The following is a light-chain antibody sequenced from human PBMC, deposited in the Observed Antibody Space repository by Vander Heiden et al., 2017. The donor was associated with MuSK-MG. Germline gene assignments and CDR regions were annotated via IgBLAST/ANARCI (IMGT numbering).Light chain of an antibody. V-gene: IGLV2-14*01. J-gene: IGLJ1*01. CDR2: DVN. CDR1: SSDVGGYNY. Sequence: QSALPQPASLSGSPGQSITVSCTGASSDVGGYNYVSWYQQFPGKAPKLIIYDVNNRTSGVAHRFSGSKSGNTASLTISGLQAEDEADYFCASDSSISTLYVFGSGTKVTVL. CDR3: ASDSSISTLYV.